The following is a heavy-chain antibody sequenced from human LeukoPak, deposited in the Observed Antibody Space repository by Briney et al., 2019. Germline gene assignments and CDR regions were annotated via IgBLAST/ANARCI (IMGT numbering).Heavy chain of an antibody. CDR1: GGSISSGDYY. J-gene: IGHJ4*02. Sequence: PSQTLSLTCTVSGGSISSGDYYWSWIRQPPGKGLEWIGYIYYSGSTYYNPSLKSRVTISVDTSKNQFSLRLSSVTAADTAVYYWARYPGYSSGWYGQDWGQGTLVTVSS. V-gene: IGHV4-30-4*08. CDR3: ARYPGYSSGWYGQD. D-gene: IGHD6-19*01. CDR2: IYYSGST.